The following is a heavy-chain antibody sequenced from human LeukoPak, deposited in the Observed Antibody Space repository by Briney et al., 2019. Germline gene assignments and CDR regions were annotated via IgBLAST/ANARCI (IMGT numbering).Heavy chain of an antibody. CDR1: GGSIRSYY. Sequence: SETLSLTCTVSGGSIRSYYWNWIRQPPGKGLEWIGYIYYSGNTNYNPSLKSRVTISVDTSKNQFSLKLSSVTAADTAVYYCARDSYYYDSSGYQHWDQGTLVTVSS. D-gene: IGHD3-22*01. CDR3: ARDSYYYDSSGYQH. J-gene: IGHJ1*01. V-gene: IGHV4-59*01. CDR2: IYYSGNT.